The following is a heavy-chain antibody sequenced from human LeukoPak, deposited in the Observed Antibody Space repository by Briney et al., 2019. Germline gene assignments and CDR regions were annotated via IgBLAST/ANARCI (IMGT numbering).Heavy chain of an antibody. CDR2: INPSGGST. D-gene: IGHD6-13*01. Sequence: ASVKVSCKTSGYTFTSYNIYWVRQAPGQGLEWMGIINPSGGSTNYAQKLQGRVTMTTDTSTSTAYMELRSLRSDDTAVYYCARGIAAVTQTDDAFDIWGQGTMVTVSS. CDR3: ARGIAAVTQTDDAFDI. J-gene: IGHJ3*02. CDR1: GYTFTSYN. V-gene: IGHV1-46*01.